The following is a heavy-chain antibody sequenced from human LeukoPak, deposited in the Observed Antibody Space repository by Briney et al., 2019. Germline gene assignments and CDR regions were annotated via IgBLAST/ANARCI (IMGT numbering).Heavy chain of an antibody. CDR3: AREGSGSSFTDY. V-gene: IGHV1-18*01. CDR1: GYTFTNYG. CDR2: ISAYNGDT. D-gene: IGHD3-10*01. Sequence: ASVTVSCTASGYTFTNYGISWVRQAPGQGLEWMGWISAYNGDTNYAQAFQGRVTMTTDTSTSTSSMELRNLRSDDTAVYFCAREGSGSSFTDYWGQGTLVTVSS. J-gene: IGHJ4*02.